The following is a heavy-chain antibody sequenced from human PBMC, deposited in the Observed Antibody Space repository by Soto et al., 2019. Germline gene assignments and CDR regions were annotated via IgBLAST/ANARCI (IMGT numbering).Heavy chain of an antibody. D-gene: IGHD3-22*01. J-gene: IGHJ6*02. V-gene: IGHV1-69*01. Sequence: QVQLVQSGAEVKKPGSSVKVSCKASGDTFSSYAISWVRQAPGQGLEWMGGIIPIFGTAYYAQKFQGRVTSTADESTSTAYMELSSLRSEDTAVYYCARDGSGYRSRASPMDVWGQGTTVTVSS. CDR2: IIPIFGTA. CDR1: GDTFSSYA. CDR3: ARDGSGYRSRASPMDV.